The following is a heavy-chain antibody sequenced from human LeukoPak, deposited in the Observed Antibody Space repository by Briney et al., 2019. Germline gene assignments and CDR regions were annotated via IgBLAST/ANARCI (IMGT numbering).Heavy chain of an antibody. J-gene: IGHJ6*03. CDR2: IKQDGSEK. Sequence: AGGSLRLSCAASGFTFSSYWMSWVRQAPGKGLEWVANIKQDGSEKYYVDSVKGRFTISRDNAKNSLYLQMNSLRAEDTAVYYCARDQAAAFYYYYMDVWGKGTTVTVSS. D-gene: IGHD6-13*01. CDR1: GFTFSSYW. CDR3: ARDQAAAFYYYYMDV. V-gene: IGHV3-7*01.